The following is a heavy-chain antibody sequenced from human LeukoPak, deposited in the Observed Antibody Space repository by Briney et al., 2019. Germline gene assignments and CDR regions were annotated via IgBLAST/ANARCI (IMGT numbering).Heavy chain of an antibody. D-gene: IGHD1-26*01. J-gene: IGHJ3*02. CDR3: ARVGRSPIGWELLRVAFDI. CDR1: GGSISSSSYY. CDR2: IYTSGST. Sequence: SETLSLTCTVSGGSISSSSYYWGWIRQPPGKGLEWIGRIYTSGSTNYNPSLKSRVTISVDTSKNQFSLKLSSVTAADTAVYYCARVGRSPIGWELLRVAFDIWGQGTMVTVSS. V-gene: IGHV4-61*05.